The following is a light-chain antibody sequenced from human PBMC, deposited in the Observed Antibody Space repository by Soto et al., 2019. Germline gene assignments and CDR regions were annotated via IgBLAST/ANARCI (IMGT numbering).Light chain of an antibody. V-gene: IGKV3-15*01. J-gene: IGKJ4*01. CDR1: QTINSD. CDR2: GAS. CDR3: QQYNYWPPLT. Sequence: EIAMTQSPATLSVSPGARATLSCRASQTINSDLAWYQQKPGQAPRLLIYGASTTATGIPARFSGSGSGTEFTLTISSLQSEDFAVYYCQQYNYWPPLTFGGGTKVEIK.